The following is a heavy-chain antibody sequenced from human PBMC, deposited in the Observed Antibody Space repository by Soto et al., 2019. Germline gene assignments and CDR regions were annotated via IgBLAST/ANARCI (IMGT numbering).Heavy chain of an antibody. J-gene: IGHJ4*02. D-gene: IGHD5-18*01. CDR3: ARGGIQLSYAFDY. V-gene: IGHV1-3*04. CDR2: INTGTGNT. CDR1: GYTFTSQT. Sequence: ASVKVSCKASGYTFTSQTVYWVRQAPGQSLEWMGWINTGTGNTSYNPSLKSRVTMSMDTSQTQIYLNLTSVTAADTAVYYCARGGIQLSYAFDYWGQGILVTVSS.